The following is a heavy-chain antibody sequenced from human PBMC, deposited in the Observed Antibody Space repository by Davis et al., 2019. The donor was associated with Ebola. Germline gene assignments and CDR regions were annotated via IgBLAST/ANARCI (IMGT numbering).Heavy chain of an antibody. V-gene: IGHV3-23*01. CDR2: ISGSGGST. J-gene: IGHJ6*02. D-gene: IGHD2-2*01. CDR1: GFTFSSYS. CDR3: AKPAADLYYYGMDV. Sequence: GGSLRLSCTASGFTFSSYSMNWVRQAPGKGLEWVSGISGSGGSTYYADSVKGRFTISRDNSKNTLYLQLNSLRAEDTAVYYCAKPAADLYYYGMDVWGQGTTVTVSS.